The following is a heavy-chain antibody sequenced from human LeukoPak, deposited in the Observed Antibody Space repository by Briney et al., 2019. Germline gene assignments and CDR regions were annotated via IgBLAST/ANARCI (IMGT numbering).Heavy chain of an antibody. Sequence: GASVKVSCKASGYTFTSYYMHWVRQAAGQGLEWMGIINPSGGSTSYAQKFQGRVTMTRDTSTSTVYMELSSLRSEDTAVYYCARDWPGAYCGGDCPPSYYFDYWGQGTLVTVSS. CDR3: ARDWPGAYCGGDCPPSYYFDY. CDR2: INPSGGST. D-gene: IGHD2-21*02. J-gene: IGHJ4*02. V-gene: IGHV1-46*01. CDR1: GYTFTSYY.